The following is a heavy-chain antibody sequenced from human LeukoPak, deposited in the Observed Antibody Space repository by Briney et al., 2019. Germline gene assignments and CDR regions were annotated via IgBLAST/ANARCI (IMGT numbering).Heavy chain of an antibody. D-gene: IGHD1-26*01. J-gene: IGHJ6*03. CDR1: GYTFTGYY. V-gene: IGHV1-2*02. CDR2: INPNSGGT. CDR3: ARDPVQWELRLDYMDV. Sequence: ASVKVSCKASGYTFTGYYMHWVRQAPGQGLEWMGWINPNSGGTNYAQKFQGRVTMTRDTSISTAYMELSRLRSDDTAVYYCARDPVQWELRLDYMDVWGKGTTVTVSS.